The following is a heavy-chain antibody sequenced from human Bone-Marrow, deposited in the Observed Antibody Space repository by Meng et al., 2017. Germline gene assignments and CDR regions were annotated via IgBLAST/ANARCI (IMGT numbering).Heavy chain of an antibody. CDR1: GFTFSSYG. V-gene: IGHV3-33*01. CDR3: ARDNTDSSSWYWGRGPNNWFDP. CDR2: IWYDGSNK. Sequence: GESLKISCAASGFTFSSYGMHWVRQAPGKGLEWVAVIWYDGSNKYYADSVKGRFTISRDNSKNTLYLQMNSLRAEDTAVYYCARDNTDSSSWYWGRGPNNWFDPWGQGTLATVSS. J-gene: IGHJ5*02. D-gene: IGHD6-13*01.